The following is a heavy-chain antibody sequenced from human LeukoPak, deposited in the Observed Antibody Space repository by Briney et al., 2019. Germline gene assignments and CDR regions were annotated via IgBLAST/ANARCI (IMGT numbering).Heavy chain of an antibody. D-gene: IGHD3-16*01. CDR3: AKDQNYDYVWGSYRDDY. CDR2: IGTIGDT. V-gene: IGHV3-13*01. J-gene: IGHJ4*02. CDR1: GFTFSTYD. Sequence: PGGSPRLSCAASGFTFSTYDMHWVRQVSGKGLEWVSSIGTIGDTFYPGSVKGRFTISRENAKNSLYLQMNGLRAGDTAVYYCAKDQNYDYVWGSYRDDYWGQGTLVTVSS.